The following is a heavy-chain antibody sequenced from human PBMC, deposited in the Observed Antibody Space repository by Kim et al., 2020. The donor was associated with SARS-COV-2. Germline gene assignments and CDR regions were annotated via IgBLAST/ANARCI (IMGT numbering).Heavy chain of an antibody. Sequence: SKKFQGRVTITRDTSASTAYMELRSLRSEDTAIYYCSRDGAVAGAINFDYWGQGTLVTVSS. J-gene: IGHJ4*02. CDR3: SRDGAVAGAINFDY. D-gene: IGHD6-19*01. V-gene: IGHV1-3*01.